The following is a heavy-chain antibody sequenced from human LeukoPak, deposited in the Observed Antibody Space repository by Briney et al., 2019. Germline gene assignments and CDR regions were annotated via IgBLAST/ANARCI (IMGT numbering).Heavy chain of an antibody. V-gene: IGHV3-53*01. CDR2: IYSGGST. J-gene: IGHJ4*02. D-gene: IGHD1-26*01. CDR3: ARDLVFDY. Sequence: GGSLRLSGAASGFTVSSNYMSWVRQAPGKGLEWVSVIYSGGSTYYADSVKGRFTISRDNSKNTLYLQMNSLRAEDTAVYYCARDLVFDYWGQGTLVTVSS. CDR1: GFTVSSNY.